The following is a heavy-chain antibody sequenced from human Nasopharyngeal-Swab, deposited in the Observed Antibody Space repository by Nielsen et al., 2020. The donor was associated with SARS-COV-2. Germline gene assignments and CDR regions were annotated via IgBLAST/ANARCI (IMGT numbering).Heavy chain of an antibody. J-gene: IGHJ6*02. V-gene: IGHV3-11*01. CDR1: GFTFSDYY. D-gene: IGHD3-10*01. Sequence: GESLKISCAASGFTFSDYYMAWIRQAPGKGLEWVSYISTSGSSTDSVDSVKGRFTISRDNANNLLYLHMNSLRVEDTAVYYCAREQGYQVLLDYYYHGLDVGGHGTAVTVS. CDR2: ISTSGSST. CDR3: AREQGYQVLLDYYYHGLDV.